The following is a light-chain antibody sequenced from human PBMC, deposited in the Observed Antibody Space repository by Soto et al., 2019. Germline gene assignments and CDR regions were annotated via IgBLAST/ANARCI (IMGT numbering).Light chain of an antibody. J-gene: IGKJ1*01. Sequence: IQMTQSPSTLSASVGDTVTITCRASDSIYSWLAWYKQIPGKSPQLLIYKTSTLQGGVPSRFSGSGSGADYTLTISSLQPDDFATYFCQEYNTNSRTFGQGTRV. CDR3: QEYNTNSRT. CDR1: DSIYSW. V-gene: IGKV1-5*03. CDR2: KTS.